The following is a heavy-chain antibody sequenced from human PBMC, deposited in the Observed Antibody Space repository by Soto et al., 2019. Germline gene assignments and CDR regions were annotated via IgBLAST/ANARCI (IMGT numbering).Heavy chain of an antibody. J-gene: IGHJ5*02. CDR3: ARGNPYDFWSGYYPNWFDP. CDR1: GCSISSYY. Sequence: SETLSLTCTVSGCSISSYYWSWIRQPPGKGLEWIGYIYYSGSTNYNPSLKSRVTISVDTSKNQFSLKLSSVTAADTAVYYCARGNPYDFWSGYYPNWFDPWGQGTLVTVSS. D-gene: IGHD3-3*01. CDR2: IYYSGST. V-gene: IGHV4-59*01.